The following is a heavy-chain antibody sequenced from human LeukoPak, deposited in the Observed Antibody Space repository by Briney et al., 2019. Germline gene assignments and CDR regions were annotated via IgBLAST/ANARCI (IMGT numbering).Heavy chain of an antibody. CDR3: ATPLDYYDSSGYHRGGD. CDR2: IKEGGSKK. V-gene: IGHV3-7*03. J-gene: IGHJ4*02. CDR1: GFTFSSYW. D-gene: IGHD3-22*01. Sequence: PGGSLRLSCAASGFTFSSYWMTWVRQAPGKGLEWVANIKEGGSKKNYVDSVKGRFTISRDNAKNSLYLQMNSLRAEDTAVYYCATPLDYYDSSGYHRGGDWGQGTLVTVSS.